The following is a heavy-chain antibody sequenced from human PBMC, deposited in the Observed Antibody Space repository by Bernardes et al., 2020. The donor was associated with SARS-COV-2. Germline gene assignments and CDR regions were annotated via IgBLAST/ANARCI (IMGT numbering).Heavy chain of an antibody. J-gene: IGHJ2*01. D-gene: IGHD2-15*01. V-gene: IGHV3-11*06. Sequence: GSLGLCCSVSGFRFSDFYMSWIRQAPGRGLERVAYISDHSQFTDYADSVKGRFTVSRDNVKNSVYLQMNNLRADDTATYYCSRRVVVTTALNNWYFDLWGRGTLVTVS. CDR2: ISDHSQFT. CDR3: SRRVVVTTALNNWYFDL. CDR1: GFRFSDFY.